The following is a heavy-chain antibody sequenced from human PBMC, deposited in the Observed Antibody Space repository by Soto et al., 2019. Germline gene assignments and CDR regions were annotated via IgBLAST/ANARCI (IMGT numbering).Heavy chain of an antibody. J-gene: IGHJ4*02. Sequence: GESLKISCKGSGYSFTDYWIGWVRQVPGKGLEWLGVIYPGESHTRYGPSFQGQVTISADKSINIAYLQWSSLKASDTAIYYCARVGHSAASLDFWGPGTLVTVSS. CDR3: ARVGHSAASLDF. CDR2: IYPGESHT. V-gene: IGHV5-51*01. D-gene: IGHD6-6*01. CDR1: GYSFTDYW.